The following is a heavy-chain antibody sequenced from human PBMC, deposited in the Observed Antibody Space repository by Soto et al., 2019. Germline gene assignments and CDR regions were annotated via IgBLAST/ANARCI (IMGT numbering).Heavy chain of an antibody. CDR1: GGSFISYS. CDR2: IIPIQNKA. D-gene: IGHD3-16*01. Sequence: QVQLVQSGAELTKPGSSVKVSCEASGGSFISYSFTWVRQAPGQGLEWMGRIIPIQNKANYALKFQDRVRSSADRSTRTAYMELRSLRREDTAVYYCAKRLRFLDHANMDVWGKGTTVTVSS. CDR3: AKRLRFLDHANMDV. V-gene: IGHV1-69*02. J-gene: IGHJ6*03.